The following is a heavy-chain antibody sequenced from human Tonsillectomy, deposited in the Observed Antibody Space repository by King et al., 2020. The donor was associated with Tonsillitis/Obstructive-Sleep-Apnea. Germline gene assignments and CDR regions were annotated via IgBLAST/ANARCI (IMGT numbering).Heavy chain of an antibody. Sequence: VQLVESGAEVKKPGASVKVSCKASGYTFTSYYMHWVRQAPGQGLEWMGIINPSGGSTSYAQKFQGRVTMTRDTSTSTVYMELSSLRSEDTAVYYCARGGVVVVPAADSDAFDIWGQGTMVTVSS. J-gene: IGHJ3*02. CDR3: ARGGVVVVPAADSDAFDI. D-gene: IGHD2-2*01. CDR1: GYTFTSYY. V-gene: IGHV1-46*01. CDR2: INPSGGST.